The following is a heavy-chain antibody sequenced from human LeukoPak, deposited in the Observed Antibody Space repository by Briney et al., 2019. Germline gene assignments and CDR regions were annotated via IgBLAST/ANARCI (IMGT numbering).Heavy chain of an antibody. CDR2: ISSGGDTT. CDR1: GFTFSNYA. V-gene: IGHV3-23*01. Sequence: GGSLRLSCVASGFTFSNYAMSWVRQAPGKGLEWVSGISSGGDTTYYADSVKGRLTISRDNSKNTVYVQMNSLRAEDTAVYYCAKGIRPEGWGQGTLVTVSS. J-gene: IGHJ4*02. CDR3: AKGIRPEG. D-gene: IGHD1-14*01.